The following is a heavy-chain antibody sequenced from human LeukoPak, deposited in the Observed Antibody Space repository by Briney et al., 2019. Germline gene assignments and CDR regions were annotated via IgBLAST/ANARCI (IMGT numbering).Heavy chain of an antibody. CDR1: GDSVSSNSAA. CDR3: ARVVVATHYYGMDV. V-gene: IGHV6-1*01. CDR2: TYCRSKWYN. D-gene: IGHD2-15*01. Sequence: PSQTLSLTYAISGDSVSSNSAAWNWIRQSPSRGLEWLGRTYCRSKWYNDYAVSVKSRITINPDTSKSQFSLQLNSVTPEDTAVYYCARVVVATHYYGMDVWGQGTTVTVSS. J-gene: IGHJ6*02.